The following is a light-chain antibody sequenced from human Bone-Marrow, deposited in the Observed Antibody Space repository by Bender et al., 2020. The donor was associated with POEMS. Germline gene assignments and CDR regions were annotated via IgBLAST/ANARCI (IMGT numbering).Light chain of an antibody. CDR1: STDVGGYTY. CDR3: CSYAGHGTVI. V-gene: IGLV2-14*03. Sequence: QSALTQPASVSGSPGQSITISCAGTSTDVGGYTYVSWYQQHPGKAPKLIIYDVSNRPSGVSTRFSASQSGNTASLTISGLQAEDEADYYCCSYAGHGTVILGGGTKLTVL. J-gene: IGLJ2*01. CDR2: DVS.